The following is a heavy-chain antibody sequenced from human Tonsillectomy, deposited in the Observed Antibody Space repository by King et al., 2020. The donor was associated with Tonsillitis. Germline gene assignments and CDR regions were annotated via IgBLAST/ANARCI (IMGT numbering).Heavy chain of an antibody. J-gene: IGHJ6*02. CDR2: ISGSGGST. D-gene: IGHD6-13*01. V-gene: IGHV3-23*04. CDR3: AKAGGKQLPPWYYYGMDV. CDR1: GFTFSSYA. Sequence: VQLVESGGGLVQPGGSLRLSCAASGFTFSSYAMSWVRQAPGKGLEWVSAISGSGGSTYYADSVKGRFTISRDNSKNTLYLQMNSLRAEDTAVYYCAKAGGKQLPPWYYYGMDVWGQGTTVTVSS.